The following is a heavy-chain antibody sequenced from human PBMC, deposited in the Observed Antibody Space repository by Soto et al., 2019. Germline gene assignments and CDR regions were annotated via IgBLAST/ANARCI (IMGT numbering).Heavy chain of an antibody. D-gene: IGHD1-26*01. CDR2: ISANNGKT. Sequence: QVQLVQSGGEVKKPGASVKLSCTASGYTFTSYGISWVRQAPGQGLEWMGWISANNGKTNYAQNVQGRVTMTTDTSXRTAYMGMRGLRSDDTAVYYCARGGEVNSYRGMDVWGQGTTVTVPS. V-gene: IGHV1-18*01. CDR1: GYTFTSYG. CDR3: ARGGEVNSYRGMDV. J-gene: IGHJ6*02.